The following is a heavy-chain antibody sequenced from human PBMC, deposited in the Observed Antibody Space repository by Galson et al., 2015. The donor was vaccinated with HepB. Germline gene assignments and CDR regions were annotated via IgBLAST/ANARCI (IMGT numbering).Heavy chain of an antibody. Sequence: SLRLSCAASGFTYSSYTMNWVRQAPGKGLEWISYISTPSDNKFYADSVKGRFIISRDNAKNLLYLQMNSLRAEDTAVYYCTRIALSGSYWYFDYWGQGSLVTVSS. CDR2: ISTPSDNK. CDR1: GFTYSSYT. CDR3: TRIALSGSYWYFDY. V-gene: IGHV3-48*01. D-gene: IGHD1-26*01. J-gene: IGHJ4*02.